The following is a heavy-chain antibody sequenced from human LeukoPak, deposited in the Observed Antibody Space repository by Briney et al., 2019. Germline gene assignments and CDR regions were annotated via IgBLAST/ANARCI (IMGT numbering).Heavy chain of an antibody. D-gene: IGHD6-6*01. J-gene: IGHJ6*03. V-gene: IGHV4-39*01. CDR2: IFYSGST. Sequence: SETPSLTCTVSGGSISSGSYYWGWIRQPPGKGLEWIGSIFYSGSTYYNPSLKSRVTISVDTSKNQFSLKLSSVTAADTAVYYCARHSLAARLNCYYMDVWGKGTTVTVSS. CDR1: GGSISSGSYY. CDR3: ARHSLAARLNCYYMDV.